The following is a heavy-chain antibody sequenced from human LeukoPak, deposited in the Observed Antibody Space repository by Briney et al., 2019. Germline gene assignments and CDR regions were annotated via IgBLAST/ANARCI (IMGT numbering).Heavy chain of an antibody. CDR3: GRHSYGLDY. Sequence: GESLKISCKASGNNYWIAWVRQMPGKGLEWLGIIYFGDSDTRYSPSFQGRLTISVDKSISTAYLQLSSLRASDTAIYFCGRHSYGLDYWGHGTLVTVSS. J-gene: IGHJ4*01. V-gene: IGHV5-51*01. CDR2: IYFGDSDT. CDR1: GNNYW. D-gene: IGHD2-8*01.